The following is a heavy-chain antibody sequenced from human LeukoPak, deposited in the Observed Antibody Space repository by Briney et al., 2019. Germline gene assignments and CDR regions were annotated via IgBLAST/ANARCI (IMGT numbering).Heavy chain of an antibody. Sequence: PSETLSLTCAVYGVSFSGYYWSWLRQPPGKGLEWIGEINHSGSTKYNPSLKSRVTISVATSKNQFSLKLSSVTAADTAVYYCGRAVRGRGYGLNYWGQGTLVTVSS. CDR2: INHSGST. D-gene: IGHD5-18*01. J-gene: IGHJ4*02. CDR1: GVSFSGYY. V-gene: IGHV4-34*01. CDR3: GRAVRGRGYGLNY.